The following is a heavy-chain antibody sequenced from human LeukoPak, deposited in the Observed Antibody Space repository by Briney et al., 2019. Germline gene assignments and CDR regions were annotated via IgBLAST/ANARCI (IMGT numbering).Heavy chain of an antibody. D-gene: IGHD6-13*01. Sequence: SETLSLTCTVSGGSVSSGSYYWSWIRQPPGKGLEWIGYIYYSGSTNYNPSLRSRVTISVDNSKNQFSLKLSSVTAADTAVYYCARRRVAAAGTRDYWGQGTLVTVSS. CDR2: IYYSGST. CDR3: ARRRVAAAGTRDY. V-gene: IGHV4-61*01. J-gene: IGHJ4*02. CDR1: GGSVSSGSYY.